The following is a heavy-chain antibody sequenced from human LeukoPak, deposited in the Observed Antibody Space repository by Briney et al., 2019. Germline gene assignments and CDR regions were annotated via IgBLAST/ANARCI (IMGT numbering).Heavy chain of an antibody. D-gene: IGHD3-22*01. CDR3: ARGLEDYYDSSGPYHDAFDI. V-gene: IGHV1-69*13. J-gene: IGHJ3*02. CDR1: GGTFSSYA. CDR2: IIPIFGTA. Sequence: SVKVSCKASGGTFSSYAISWVRQAPGQGLEWMGGIIPIFGTANYAQKFQGRVTITADESTSTAYMELSSLRSEDTAVYYCARGLEDYYDSSGPYHDAFDIWAKGQWSPSLQ.